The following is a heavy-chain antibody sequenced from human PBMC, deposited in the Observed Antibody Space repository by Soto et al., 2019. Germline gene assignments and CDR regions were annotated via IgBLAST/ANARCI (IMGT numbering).Heavy chain of an antibody. V-gene: IGHV1-69*01. CDR1: GVTFSSYP. Sequence: QVQLVQSGAEVKKQGSSVKVSCKASGVTFSSYPISWVRQAPGQGLEWMGGIIPITGTVQYAQKFQGRLTVTADESTTTGYMELISLGSEDTAVYYCARLWDSSHGFNFDYWGQGTLVTVSS. J-gene: IGHJ4*02. D-gene: IGHD6-6*01. CDR2: IIPITGTV. CDR3: ARLWDSSHGFNFDY.